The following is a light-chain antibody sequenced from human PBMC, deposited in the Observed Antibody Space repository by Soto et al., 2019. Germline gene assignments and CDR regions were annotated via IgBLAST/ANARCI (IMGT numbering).Light chain of an antibody. CDR2: AAS. V-gene: IGKV3-20*01. CDR3: HQYGNTPQT. CDR1: QSIKRRY. Sequence: IVFKQSTGTLSLSTGERATLSCRTSQSIKRRYLAWYQQKPGQAPRLLIYAASNRATGIPDRFSGSGSGTDFTLTISRLEPEDFAVYYCHQYGNTPQTFGQGTKVDIK. J-gene: IGKJ1*01.